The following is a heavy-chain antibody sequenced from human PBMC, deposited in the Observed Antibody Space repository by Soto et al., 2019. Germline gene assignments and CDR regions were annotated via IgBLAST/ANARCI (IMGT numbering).Heavy chain of an antibody. J-gene: IGHJ5*01. Sequence: PGESLKISCDVSGGTFYSNWIAWVRQMPGKGLECVGIIWPASSDIKYSPSFRGRVTISVDKSSSTAHLHWSSLRASDTAIYYCERLSSLLAQPGWFDSWGQGTLVTVYS. CDR3: ERLSSLLAQPGWFDS. V-gene: IGHV5-51*01. D-gene: IGHD2-2*01. CDR1: GGTFYSNW. CDR2: IWPASSDI.